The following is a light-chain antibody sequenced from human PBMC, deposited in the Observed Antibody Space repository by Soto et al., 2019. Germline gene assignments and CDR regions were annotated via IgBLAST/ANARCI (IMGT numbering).Light chain of an antibody. Sequence: EIVMTQSPATLSVSPGDRATLSCRASQSVSTNLAWHQQRPGQAPRLLIYGASTRATGIPARFSGSGSGTEFSLTISSLESEDFAVYYCQQYNNWPPYTFGQGTKVDIK. CDR2: GAS. J-gene: IGKJ2*01. CDR1: QSVSTN. CDR3: QQYNNWPPYT. V-gene: IGKV3-15*01.